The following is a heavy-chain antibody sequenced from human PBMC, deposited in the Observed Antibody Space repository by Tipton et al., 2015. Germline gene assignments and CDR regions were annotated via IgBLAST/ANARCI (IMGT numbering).Heavy chain of an antibody. J-gene: IGHJ5*02. CDR1: GGSVSSGTYY. CDR3: ARLFYSTSWYWFDP. V-gene: IGHV4-61*01. CDR2: VFHNGDS. D-gene: IGHD6-13*01. Sequence: TLSLTCTFSGGSVSSGTYYWSWIRQPPGKGLEYMGYVFHNGDSNYNPSLKSRVSISVDTSKNQFSLKLSSVTAADTAVYYCARLFYSTSWYWFDPWGQGTLVTVSS.